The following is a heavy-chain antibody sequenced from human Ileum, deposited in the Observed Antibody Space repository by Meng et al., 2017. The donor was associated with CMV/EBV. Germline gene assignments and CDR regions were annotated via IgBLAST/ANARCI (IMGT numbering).Heavy chain of an antibody. D-gene: IGHD3-16*01. Sequence: CVASGSTFSNYHMSWVRQAPGRGMEWVSGISSSDGSTYDADSVKGRFSISRDNSRNTLYLQMMSLRAEDTAVYYCAGGGPAIYSPFDPWGQGTLVTVSS. CDR3: AGGGPAIYSPFDP. V-gene: IGHV3-23*01. J-gene: IGHJ5*02. CDR1: GSTFSNYH. CDR2: ISSSDGST.